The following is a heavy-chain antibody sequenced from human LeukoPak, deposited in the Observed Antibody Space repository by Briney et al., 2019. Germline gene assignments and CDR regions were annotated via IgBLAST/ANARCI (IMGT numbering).Heavy chain of an antibody. CDR2: INHSGST. Sequence: PSETPSLTSAVYGGSLWGYYWSWIPPPPGKGLEWIGEINHSGSTNYNPSLKSRVTISVDTSKNQFSLKLSSVTAADTAVYYCARGLVVVVAATRGMDVWGQETTVTVSS. D-gene: IGHD2-15*01. CDR1: GGSLWGYY. J-gene: IGHJ6*02. CDR3: ARGLVVVVAATRGMDV. V-gene: IGHV4-34*01.